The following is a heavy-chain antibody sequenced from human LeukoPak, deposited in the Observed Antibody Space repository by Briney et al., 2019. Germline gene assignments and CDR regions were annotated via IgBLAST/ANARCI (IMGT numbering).Heavy chain of an antibody. V-gene: IGHV4-34*01. D-gene: IGHD2-2*01. Sequence: PSDTLSLTCELNGGSFDGYHWTWIRHSPGKGLEYIGEINDSGSPVYSPSLKSRLTMSVDTPKNQFSVTLTSVTVADTAVYYCARGPHQHWPLGQFWGQGSLVSVSS. CDR2: INDSGSP. CDR1: GGSFDGYH. J-gene: IGHJ4*02. CDR3: ARGPHQHWPLGQF.